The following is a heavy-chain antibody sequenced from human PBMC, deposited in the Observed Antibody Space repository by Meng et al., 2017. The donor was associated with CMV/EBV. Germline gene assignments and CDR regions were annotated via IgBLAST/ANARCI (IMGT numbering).Heavy chain of an antibody. CDR2: IRSKANSYAT. CDR3: TRHQFAYCGGDCSGDDAFDI. D-gene: IGHD2-21*01. CDR1: GFTFSGSA. J-gene: IGHJ3*02. V-gene: IGHV3-73*01. Sequence: GGSLRLSCAASGFTFSGSAMHWVRQASGKGLEWVGRIRSKANSYATAYAASVKGRFTISRDDSKNTAYLQMNSLKTEDTAVYYCTRHQFAYCGGDCSGDDAFDIWGQGTMVTVS.